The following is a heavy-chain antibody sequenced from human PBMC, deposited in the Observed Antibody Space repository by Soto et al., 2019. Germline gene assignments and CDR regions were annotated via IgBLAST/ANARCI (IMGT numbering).Heavy chain of an antibody. V-gene: IGHV4-31*03. CDR3: AGGRSGYYSS. CDR1: GGSINSGGYY. J-gene: IGHJ4*02. CDR2: IYYSGST. D-gene: IGHD3-22*01. Sequence: SETLSLTCTVSGGSINSGGYYWSWIRQYPGKGLEWIGYIYYSGSTAYTPSLKSRLSISLDTSKNQFSLELRSVTAADAAVYYCAGGRSGYYSSWGQGTLVTV.